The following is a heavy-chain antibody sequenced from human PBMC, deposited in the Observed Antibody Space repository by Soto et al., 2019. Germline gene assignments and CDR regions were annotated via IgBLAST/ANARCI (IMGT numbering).Heavy chain of an antibody. CDR3: ARLPGITTLRRDY. D-gene: IGHD3-22*01. Sequence: QLQLQESGPGLVKPSETLSLTCTVSGGSISSSSYYWGWLRQPPGKGLEWIGSIYYTGSTYYTPSLESRATISVDTSKNQFSLKPSSVTAADTAVFYCARLPGITTLRRDYWGQGTLVTVSS. CDR2: IYYTGST. V-gene: IGHV4-39*01. J-gene: IGHJ4*02. CDR1: GGSISSSSYY.